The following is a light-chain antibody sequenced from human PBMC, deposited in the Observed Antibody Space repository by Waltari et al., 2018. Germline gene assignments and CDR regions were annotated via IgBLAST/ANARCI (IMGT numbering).Light chain of an antibody. Sequence: QSVLTQPPSVSGAPGHEVTISCTGRSSHIGAGYAVHRYQQLPETAPKLLIYNNFDRPSGVPDRFSASKSDTSASLAITGLQADDEAHYYCQSYDSSLSGSVFGGGTKLTVL. V-gene: IGLV1-40*01. CDR3: QSYDSSLSGSV. CDR2: NNF. CDR1: SSHIGAGYA. J-gene: IGLJ3*02.